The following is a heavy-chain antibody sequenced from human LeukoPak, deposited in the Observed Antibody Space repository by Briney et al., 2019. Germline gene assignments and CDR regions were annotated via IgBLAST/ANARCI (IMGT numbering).Heavy chain of an antibody. J-gene: IGHJ6*02. Sequence: GRSLRLSCAASGFTFSSYGMHWVRQAPGKGLEWVAVIWYDGSNKYYADSVKGRFTISRDNSKNTLYLQMNSLRAEDTAVYYCARDRYSYGYYYYDGMDVWGQGTTVTVSS. CDR1: GFTFSSYG. D-gene: IGHD5-18*01. V-gene: IGHV3-33*01. CDR3: ARDRYSYGYYYYDGMDV. CDR2: IWYDGSNK.